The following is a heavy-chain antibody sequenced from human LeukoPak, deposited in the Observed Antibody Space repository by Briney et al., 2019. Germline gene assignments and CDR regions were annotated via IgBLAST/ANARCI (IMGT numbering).Heavy chain of an antibody. CDR2: IGSSSSYI. Sequence: GGSLRLSRAASGFTYSSYNTGWVRQAPGKGLEWVSSIGSSSSYIYYADSVKGRFTISRDNAKNSLYLQMNSLRAEDRAVYYCASTWWYLDFWGQGTLVTVSS. CDR3: ASTWWYLDF. J-gene: IGHJ4*02. D-gene: IGHD2-8*02. CDR1: GFTYSSYN. V-gene: IGHV3-21*01.